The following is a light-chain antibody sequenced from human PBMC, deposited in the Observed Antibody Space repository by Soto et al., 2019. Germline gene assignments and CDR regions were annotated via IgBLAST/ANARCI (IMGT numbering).Light chain of an antibody. Sequence: QSVLTQPPSASGTPGQRVTISCSGSSTNIGSNYVYWYQQLPGTAPKLLIYRNNQRPSGVPDRFSGSKSGTSASLAISGLRSEEEADYYCAAWDDSLRGQVFGTGTKVTVL. CDR2: RNN. J-gene: IGLJ1*01. V-gene: IGLV1-47*01. CDR1: STNIGSNY. CDR3: AAWDDSLRGQV.